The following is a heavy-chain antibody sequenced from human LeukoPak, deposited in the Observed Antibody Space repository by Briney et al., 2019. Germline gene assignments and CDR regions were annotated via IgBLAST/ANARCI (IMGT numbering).Heavy chain of an antibody. V-gene: IGHV3-11*04. CDR2: ISSSGSTI. J-gene: IGHJ4*02. CDR3: ARALMTTVTTPGY. Sequence: GGSLRLSCAASGFTFSDYYMSWIRQAPGKGLEWVSYISSSGSTIYYADSVKGRFTISRDNAKNSLYLQMNSLRADDTAVYFCARALMTTVTTPGYWGQGTLVTVSS. D-gene: IGHD4-17*01. CDR1: GFTFSDYY.